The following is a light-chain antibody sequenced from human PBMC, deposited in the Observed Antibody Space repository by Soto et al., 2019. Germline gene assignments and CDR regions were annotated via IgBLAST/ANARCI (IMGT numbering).Light chain of an antibody. J-gene: IGKJ5*01. CDR3: QQYDNLPIT. V-gene: IGKV1-33*01. Sequence: DIQMTQSPSSLSASVGDRVTITCQASQDISNYLNWYQQKPGKAHKHLIYDASNLETGVPSRFSGSGSGTDFTFTISSLQPEDIATYYCQQYDNLPITFGQGTRLEIK. CDR2: DAS. CDR1: QDISNY.